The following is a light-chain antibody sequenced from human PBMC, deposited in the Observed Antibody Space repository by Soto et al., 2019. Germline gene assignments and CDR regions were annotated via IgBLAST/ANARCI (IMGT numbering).Light chain of an antibody. V-gene: IGKV3-15*01. J-gene: IGKJ1*01. CDR2: GAS. CDR3: QQYNNWLWT. CDR1: QSVNSN. Sequence: EIVMTQSPATLSVSPGERATLSCRASQSVNSNLVWYQQKPGQAPRLLNYGASTRATGIPGRFRGSGYGTEFTRTVSSLQSEDFAFYYCQQYNNWLWTFGQGTKVEIK.